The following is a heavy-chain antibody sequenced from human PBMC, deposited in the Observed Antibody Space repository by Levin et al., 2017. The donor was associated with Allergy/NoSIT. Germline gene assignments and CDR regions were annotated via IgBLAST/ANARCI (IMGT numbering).Heavy chain of an antibody. CDR1: GGSISSSYYY. CDR2: IYYSGST. J-gene: IGHJ4*02. V-gene: IGHV4-39*01. D-gene: IGHD3-10*01. Sequence: PGGSLRLSCTVSGGSISSSYYYWGWIRQPPGKGLEWIGSIYYSGSTYYNPSLKSRVTISVDTSKNQFSLKLSSVTAADTAVYNCARADYYGSGSYYPQRGPFDYWGQGTLVTVSS. CDR3: ARADYYGSGSYYPQRGPFDY.